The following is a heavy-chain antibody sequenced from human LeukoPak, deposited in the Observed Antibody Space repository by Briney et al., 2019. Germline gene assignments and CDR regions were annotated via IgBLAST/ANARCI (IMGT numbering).Heavy chain of an antibody. Sequence: ASVTVSCTASGYTCTSYDINWVRQATGQGLEWMGWMNPNSGNTGYAQKFQGRVTMTRNTSISTAYMELSSLRSEDTAVYYCARDMTATYYYYMVVWGKGTTVTVSS. V-gene: IGHV1-8*01. CDR3: ARDMTATYYYYMVV. J-gene: IGHJ6*03. CDR2: MNPNSGNT. D-gene: IGHD3-16*01. CDR1: GYTCTSYD.